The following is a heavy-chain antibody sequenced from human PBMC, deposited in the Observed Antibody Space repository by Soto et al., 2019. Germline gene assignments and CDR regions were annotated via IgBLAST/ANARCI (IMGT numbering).Heavy chain of an antibody. CDR1: GFIVSDAY. CDR3: AREPRYCRGGSCSITGDAYDI. V-gene: IGHV3-66*01. Sequence: GGSLRLSCTASGFIVSDAYVNWVRQAPGKGLEWVSVISNRGDTHYADSVRGRFSLSRDISDNTLHLQMNNLRVEDTAVYYCAREPRYCRGGSCSITGDAYDIWGQGTMVTVSS. J-gene: IGHJ3*02. CDR2: ISNRGDT. D-gene: IGHD2-15*01.